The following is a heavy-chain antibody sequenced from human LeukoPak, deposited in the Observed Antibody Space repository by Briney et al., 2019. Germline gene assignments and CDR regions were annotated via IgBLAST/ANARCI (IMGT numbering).Heavy chain of an antibody. CDR3: ARNDYYDGSGYYGIDY. J-gene: IGHJ4*02. CDR1: GFSFSSYW. V-gene: IGHV3-7*01. D-gene: IGHD3-22*01. Sequence: GGSLRLSCADSGFSFSSYWMSWVRQAPGKGLEWVANIKQDGREKYYVDSVKGRFTISRDNAKNSLYLQMNSLRVEDTAVYYCARNDYYDGSGYYGIDYWGQGTLVTVSS. CDR2: IKQDGREK.